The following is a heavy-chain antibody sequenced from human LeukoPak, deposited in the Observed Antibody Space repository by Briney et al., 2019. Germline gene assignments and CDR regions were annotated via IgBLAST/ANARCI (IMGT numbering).Heavy chain of an antibody. V-gene: IGHV3-23*01. CDR3: AKDARPSY. CDR1: GFTFSSSA. Sequence: GGSLRLSCAASGFTFSSSAMSWVRQAPGKGLEWVSAITGGGGSTYYADSVKGRFTISRDNSKNTLYLQMNSLRADDTAVYYCAKDARPSYWGQGTLVTVSS. J-gene: IGHJ4*02. CDR2: ITGGGGST.